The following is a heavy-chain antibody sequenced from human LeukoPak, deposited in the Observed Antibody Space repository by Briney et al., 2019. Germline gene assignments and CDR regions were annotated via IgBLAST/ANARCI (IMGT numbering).Heavy chain of an antibody. J-gene: IGHJ4*02. CDR2: IWYDGSNK. D-gene: IGHD4-17*01. CDR3: ARGYDYGDYGVVE. CDR1: GFTFSNYG. V-gene: IGHV3-33*01. Sequence: PGGSLRLSCAASGFTFSNYGMHWVRQAPGQGLEWVAVIWYDGSNKYYSDSVRGRFTISRDNSKNTLYLQMNSLRAEDTAVYYCARGYDYGDYGVVEWGQGTLVTVSS.